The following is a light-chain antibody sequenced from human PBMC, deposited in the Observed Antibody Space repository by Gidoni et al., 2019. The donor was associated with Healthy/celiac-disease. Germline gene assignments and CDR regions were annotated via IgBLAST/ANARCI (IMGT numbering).Light chain of an antibody. Sequence: EIVLTQSPGTLSLSPGPSATLSCRASQSISSRQLAWYQQKPGQAPRPRMYGASSRATGIPDSFSGSGSGTDFTLTISRLEPEDFAVYYCQHFGNFGGXTKVE. CDR3: QHFGN. CDR2: GAS. V-gene: IGKV3-20*01. CDR1: QSISSRQ. J-gene: IGKJ4*01.